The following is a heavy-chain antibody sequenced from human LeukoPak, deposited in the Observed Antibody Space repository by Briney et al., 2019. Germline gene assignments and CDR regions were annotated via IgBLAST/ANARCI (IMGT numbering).Heavy chain of an antibody. CDR2: FDPEDGET. CDR1: GYTLTELS. Sequence: ASVKVSCKVSGYTLTELSMHWVRQAPGKGLEWMGGFDPEDGETIYAQKFQGRVTMTEDTSTDTAYMELSSLTSDDTAIYYCATDGGSGDYHNWFDPWGQGTLVTVSS. CDR3: ATDGGSGDYHNWFDP. J-gene: IGHJ5*02. V-gene: IGHV1-24*01. D-gene: IGHD3-22*01.